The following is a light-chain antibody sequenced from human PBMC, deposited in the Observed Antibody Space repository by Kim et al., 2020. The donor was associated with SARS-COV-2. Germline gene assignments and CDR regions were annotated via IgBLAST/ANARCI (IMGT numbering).Light chain of an antibody. V-gene: IGLV3-1*01. CDR2: QDI. Sequence: SYELTQPPSVSVSPGQTASITCSGDKLGGKHACWYQQKPGQSPVLVIYQDIKRPSGIPERFSGSNSGNTATLTISGTQAMDEADYYCQAWDSSTADVVFGGGTKLTVL. J-gene: IGLJ2*01. CDR3: QAWDSSTADVV. CDR1: KLGGKH.